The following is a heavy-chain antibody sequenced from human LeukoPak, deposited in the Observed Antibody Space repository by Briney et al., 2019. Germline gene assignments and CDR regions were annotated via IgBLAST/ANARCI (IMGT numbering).Heavy chain of an antibody. D-gene: IGHD6-13*01. Sequence: GGSLRLSCAASGFTFSSYAMHWVRQAPGKGLEWVSSISSSSSYIYYADSVKGRFTISRDNSKNTLYVQMNSLRAEDTAVYYCAKDQQLVRPYFEYWGQGTLVTVSS. CDR3: AKDQQLVRPYFEY. CDR1: GFTFSSYA. J-gene: IGHJ4*02. V-gene: IGHV3-21*04. CDR2: ISSSSSYI.